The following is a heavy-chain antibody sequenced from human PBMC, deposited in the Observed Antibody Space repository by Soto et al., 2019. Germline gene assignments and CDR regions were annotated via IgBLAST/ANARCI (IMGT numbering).Heavy chain of an antibody. CDR3: AKDLGYSSDYYGMDV. D-gene: IGHD6-19*01. J-gene: IGHJ6*02. Sequence: QVQLVESGGGVVQPGRSLRLSCAASGFTFSSYGMHWVRQAPGKGLGGVAVISYDGSNKYYADSVKGRFTISRDNSKNTLYLQMNSLRAEDTAVYYCAKDLGYSSDYYGMDVWGQGTTVTVSS. V-gene: IGHV3-30*18. CDR1: GFTFSSYG. CDR2: ISYDGSNK.